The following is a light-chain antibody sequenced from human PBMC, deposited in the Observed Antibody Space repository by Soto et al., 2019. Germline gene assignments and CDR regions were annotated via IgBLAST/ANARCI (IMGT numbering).Light chain of an antibody. CDR1: QTVGKN. CDR3: QQYDDWPS. CDR2: GAY. J-gene: IGKJ1*01. Sequence: EIVFTQSPCTLSVSPGDGATLSCRASQTVGKNYLAWYQQKPGQTPRLLIFGAYTRASGIPGRFSGSGSGTEFTLTISSLQSEDFAVYYCQQYDDWPSFGQGTKVDIK. V-gene: IGKV3-15*01.